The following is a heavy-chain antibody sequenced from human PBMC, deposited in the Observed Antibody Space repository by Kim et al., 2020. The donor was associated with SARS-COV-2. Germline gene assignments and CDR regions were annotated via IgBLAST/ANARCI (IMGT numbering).Heavy chain of an antibody. Sequence: SETRSLTCTVSGGSISRYFWSWIRQPPGKGLEWIGYIYYSGSTNYNPSLKSRVTVSVDTSKNQFSLKLSSVTAADTAVYYCARRSLGYCSGGSCYSAFAIWGQGTMVTVSS. CDR2: IYYSGST. CDR3: ARRSLGYCSGGSCYSAFAI. CDR1: GGSISRYF. V-gene: IGHV4-59*08. D-gene: IGHD2-15*01. J-gene: IGHJ3*02.